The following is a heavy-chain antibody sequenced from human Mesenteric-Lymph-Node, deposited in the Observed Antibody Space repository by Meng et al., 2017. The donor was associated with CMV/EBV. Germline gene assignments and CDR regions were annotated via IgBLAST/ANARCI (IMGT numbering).Heavy chain of an antibody. V-gene: IGHV3-30*04. Sequence: GESLKISCVASGFTFRSYAIHWVRQAPGKGLEWVAAISYDGTKKYYADSVKGRFTISRDNSKNTLYLQMNNLRAEDTAVYYCETNYYDSSGYSLYYYGMDVWGQGTTVTVSS. CDR1: GFTFRSYA. J-gene: IGHJ6*02. D-gene: IGHD3-22*01. CDR3: ETNYYDSSGYSLYYYGMDV. CDR2: ISYDGTKK.